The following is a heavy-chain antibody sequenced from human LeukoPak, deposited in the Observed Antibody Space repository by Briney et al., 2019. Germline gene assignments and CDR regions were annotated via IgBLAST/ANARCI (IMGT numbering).Heavy chain of an antibody. Sequence: ASVKVSCKASGYTFTGYYIHWVRQAPGQGLEWVGWINPKSGGIDYAQRLQGRVTMITDTSIATAYMELSRLTPDDTAVYFCARGTIGSYSSVHDWGQGTLVTVSS. CDR1: GYTFTGYY. D-gene: IGHD1-26*01. J-gene: IGHJ1*01. CDR3: ARGTIGSYSSVHD. CDR2: INPKSGGI. V-gene: IGHV1-2*02.